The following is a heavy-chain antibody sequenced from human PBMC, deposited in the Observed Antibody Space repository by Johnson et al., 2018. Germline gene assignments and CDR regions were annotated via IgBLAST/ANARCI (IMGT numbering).Heavy chain of an antibody. CDR1: GFTFDDYA. J-gene: IGHJ1*01. CDR2: ISWNSGSI. CDR3: AKAPVGWLGEGAEYFQH. V-gene: IGHV3-9*01. D-gene: IGHD3-3*01. Sequence: VQLVQSGGGVVQPGRSLRLSCAASGFTFDDYAMHWVRQAPGKGLEWVSGISWNSGSIGYADSVKGRLTIPRDNAKHSLYLQMNSLRAEDTALYYCAKAPVGWLGEGAEYFQHWGQGTLVTVSS.